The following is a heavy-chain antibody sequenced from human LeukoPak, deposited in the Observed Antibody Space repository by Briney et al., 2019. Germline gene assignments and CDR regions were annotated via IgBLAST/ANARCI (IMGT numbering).Heavy chain of an antibody. J-gene: IGHJ4*02. V-gene: IGHV4-34*01. Sequence: NPSETLSLTCAVYGGSFSGYYWSWIRQPPGKGLEWIGEINHSGSTNYNPSLKSRVTISVDTSKNQFSLKLSSVTAADTAVYYCARGGYGGNVDYWGQGTLVTVSS. D-gene: IGHD4-23*01. CDR1: GGSFSGYY. CDR3: ARGGYGGNVDY. CDR2: INHSGST.